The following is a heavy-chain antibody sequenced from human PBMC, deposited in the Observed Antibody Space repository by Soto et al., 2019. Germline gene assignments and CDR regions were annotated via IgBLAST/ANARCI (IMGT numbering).Heavy chain of an antibody. CDR2: ISFDGTKK. CDR1: GFTFSSYN. CDR3: AKVSTALSLDS. D-gene: IGHD5-18*01. J-gene: IGHJ4*02. Sequence: PGGSLRLSCAASGFTFSSYNMHWVRQAPGKGLEWVAVISFDGTKKYYIDSVKGRFTISRDNTKNTLYLHMNSLRGEDTANYYCAKVSTALSLDSWGQGTRVTVSS. V-gene: IGHV3-30*18.